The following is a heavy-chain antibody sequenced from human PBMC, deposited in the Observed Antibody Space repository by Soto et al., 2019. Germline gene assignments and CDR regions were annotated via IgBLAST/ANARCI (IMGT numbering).Heavy chain of an antibody. CDR3: ARRLVVAATNIFDY. J-gene: IGHJ4*02. CDR1: GGTFSSHA. Sequence: QVQLVQSGAEVKKPGSSVKVSCKASGGTFSSHAISWVRQAPGQGLEWMGGIIPIFGTANYAQKFQGRVTITADESTSTAYMELSSLRSEDTAVYYCARRLVVAATNIFDYWGQGTLVTVSS. CDR2: IIPIFGTA. D-gene: IGHD2-15*01. V-gene: IGHV1-69*01.